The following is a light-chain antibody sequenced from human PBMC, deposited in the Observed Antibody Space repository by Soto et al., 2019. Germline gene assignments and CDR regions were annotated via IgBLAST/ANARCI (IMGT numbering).Light chain of an antibody. CDR3: QQYGSSPRT. J-gene: IGKJ1*01. CDR2: GAS. V-gene: IGKV3-20*01. CDR1: RSISTSS. Sequence: EIVMTQSPYTLSVSQGEGATLSCRASRSISTSSLAWYQQKGGQAPRLLIHGASSRATGIPDRFSGSGSGTDFTLTISRLEPEDFAVYYCQQYGSSPRTFGQGTKVDIK.